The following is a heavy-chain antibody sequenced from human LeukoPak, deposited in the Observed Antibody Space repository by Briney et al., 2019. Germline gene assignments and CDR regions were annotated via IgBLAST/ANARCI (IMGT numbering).Heavy chain of an antibody. D-gene: IGHD6-19*01. Sequence: GASVKVSCKASGYTFTGYYLHWVRQAPGQGLEWMGWINPNSGGTNYAQKFQGRVTMTRDTSISTAYMELSRLRSDDTAVYYCARWQDSSGGVDYWGQGTLVTVSS. J-gene: IGHJ4*02. CDR1: GYTFTGYY. CDR2: INPNSGGT. CDR3: ARWQDSSGGVDY. V-gene: IGHV1-2*02.